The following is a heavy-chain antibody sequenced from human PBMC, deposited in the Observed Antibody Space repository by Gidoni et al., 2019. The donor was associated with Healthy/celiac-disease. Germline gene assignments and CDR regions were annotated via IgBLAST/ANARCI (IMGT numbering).Heavy chain of an antibody. CDR1: GFTFSSYS. Sequence: EVQLVESGGGLVKPGGSLRLSCAASGFTFSSYSMNWVRQAPGKGLEWVSSISSSSSYIYYADSVKGRFTISRDNAKNSLYLQMNSLRAEDTAVYYCARDGFWSGTYYYYGMDVWGQGTTVTVSS. CDR2: ISSSSSYI. J-gene: IGHJ6*02. D-gene: IGHD3-3*01. CDR3: ARDGFWSGTYYYYGMDV. V-gene: IGHV3-21*01.